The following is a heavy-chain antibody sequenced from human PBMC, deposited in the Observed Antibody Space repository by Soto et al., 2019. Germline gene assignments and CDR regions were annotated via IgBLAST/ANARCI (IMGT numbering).Heavy chain of an antibody. CDR2: IIPMFGTP. J-gene: IGHJ4*01. CDR1: GGSFREYA. D-gene: IGHD5-18*01. Sequence: GASVKVSCKVSGGSFREYAVSWVLQAPGQGLEWMGGIIPMFGTPNYAQKFQERITIIADEGTSTVYMELSSLTSEDTAVYYCARDSRAMSMSSFDYWGQGTLVTVSS. V-gene: IGHV1-69*13. CDR3: ARDSRAMSMSSFDY.